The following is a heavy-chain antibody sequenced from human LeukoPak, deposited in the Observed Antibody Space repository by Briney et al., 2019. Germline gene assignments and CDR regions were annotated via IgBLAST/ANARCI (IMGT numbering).Heavy chain of an antibody. J-gene: IGHJ3*02. CDR3: ARVTPSTFAVPFAFDI. CDR2: ISYDGSNK. V-gene: IGHV3-30*14. CDR1: GFTFSSYV. D-gene: IGHD3-16*01. Sequence: PGGSLRLSCAASGFTFSSYVMHWVRQAPGKGLEWVAVISYDGSNKYYADSVKGRFTISRDNSKNTLFLQMNSLRAEDTAVYYYARVTPSTFAVPFAFDIWGQGTMVTVSS.